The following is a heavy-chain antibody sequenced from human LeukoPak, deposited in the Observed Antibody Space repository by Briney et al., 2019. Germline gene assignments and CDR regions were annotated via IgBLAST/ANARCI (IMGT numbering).Heavy chain of an antibody. Sequence: QAGGSLRLSCAASGFTFSSYAMSWVRQAPGKGLEWVSAISGSGGSTYYADSVKGRFTIPRDNSKNTLYLQMNSLRAEDTAVYYCAKPQTYYYDSSGYYYDDYWGQGALVTVSS. CDR2: ISGSGGST. V-gene: IGHV3-23*01. CDR3: AKPQTYYYDSSGYYYDDY. D-gene: IGHD3-22*01. J-gene: IGHJ4*02. CDR1: GFTFSSYA.